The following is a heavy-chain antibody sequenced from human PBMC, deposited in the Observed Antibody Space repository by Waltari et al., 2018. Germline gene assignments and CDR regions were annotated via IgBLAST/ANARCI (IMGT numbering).Heavy chain of an antibody. CDR3: AKLYSSGWYRRLCYFDY. CDR1: GFTFSSYA. D-gene: IGHD6-19*01. V-gene: IGHV3-23*01. Sequence: EVQLLESGGGLVQPGGSLRLSCAASGFTFSSYAMSWVRQAPGRGLEWVSAISGSGGSTYYADSVKGRFTISRDNSKNTLYLQMNSLRAEDTAVYYCAKLYSSGWYRRLCYFDYWGQGTLVTVSS. CDR2: ISGSGGST. J-gene: IGHJ4*02.